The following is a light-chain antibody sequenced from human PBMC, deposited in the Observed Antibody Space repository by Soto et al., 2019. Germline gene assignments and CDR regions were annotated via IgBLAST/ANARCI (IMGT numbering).Light chain of an antibody. J-gene: IGKJ1*01. CDR3: QQYGSSLCT. CDR1: QSVSSSY. CDR2: GAS. Sequence: IGLTQSPRTLSLYLGEKATLSCRASQSVSSSYLAWYQQKPGQAPRLLIYGASSRATGIPDRFSGSGSGTDFTLTISRLEPEDFAVYYCQQYGSSLCTFGQGTKVDIK. V-gene: IGKV3-20*01.